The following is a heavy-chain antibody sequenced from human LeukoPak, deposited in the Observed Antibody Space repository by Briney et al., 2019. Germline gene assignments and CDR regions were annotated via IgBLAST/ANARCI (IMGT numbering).Heavy chain of an antibody. J-gene: IGHJ4*02. D-gene: IGHD4/OR15-4a*01. Sequence: ASVKVSCKASGSTFISFAVQWVRQTRGQRPEWIGWIVVGSGNTKYAQKFQERVTITRDMSTNTAYMELTSLRFEDAAMYYCATSKSANYYSWGQGTLVTVSS. CDR1: GSTFISFA. V-gene: IGHV1-58*01. CDR3: ATSKSANYYS. CDR2: IVVGSGNT.